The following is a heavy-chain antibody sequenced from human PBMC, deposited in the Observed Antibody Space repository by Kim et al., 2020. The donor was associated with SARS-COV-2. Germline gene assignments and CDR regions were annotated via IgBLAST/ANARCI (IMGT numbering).Heavy chain of an antibody. CDR2: ISSSSSYT. Sequence: GGSLRLSCAASGFTFSDYYMSWIRQAPGKGLEWVSYISSSSSYTNYADSVKGRFTISRDNAKNSLYLQMNSLRAEDTAVYYCARVGPGYSSSWLFDYWGQGTLVTVSS. CDR3: ARVGPGYSSSWLFDY. J-gene: IGHJ4*02. CDR1: GFTFSDYY. V-gene: IGHV3-11*06. D-gene: IGHD6-13*01.